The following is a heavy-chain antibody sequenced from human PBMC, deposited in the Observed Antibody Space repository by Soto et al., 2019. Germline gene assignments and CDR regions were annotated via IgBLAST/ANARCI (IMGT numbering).Heavy chain of an antibody. J-gene: IGHJ4*02. D-gene: IGHD3-3*01. V-gene: IGHV2-5*02. CDR3: AHRVLRTVFGLVTTTAIYFDF. Sequence: QITLKESGPTVVKPTETLTLTCTFSGFSLTTSGVGVGWVRQSPGKATEWLALIYWDDDKRYRTSLKSRLTITKDTSKNQVVLTMANVDPADTATYYCAHRVLRTVFGLVTTTAIYFDFWGQGTPVVVSS. CDR1: GFSLTTSGVG. CDR2: IYWDDDK.